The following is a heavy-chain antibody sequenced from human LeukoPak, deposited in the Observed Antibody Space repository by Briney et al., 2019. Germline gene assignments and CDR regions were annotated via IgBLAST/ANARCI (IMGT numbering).Heavy chain of an antibody. J-gene: IGHJ4*02. CDR3: ASEGYYGSGSRFDY. D-gene: IGHD3-10*01. CDR2: IIPIFGTA. V-gene: IGHV1-69*05. Sequence: SVNVSCKASGGTFSSYAISWVRQAPGQGLEWMGGIIPIFGTANYAQKFQGRVTMTTDTSTSTAYMELRSLRSDDTAVYYCASEGYYGSGSRFDYWGQGTLVTVSS. CDR1: GGTFSSYA.